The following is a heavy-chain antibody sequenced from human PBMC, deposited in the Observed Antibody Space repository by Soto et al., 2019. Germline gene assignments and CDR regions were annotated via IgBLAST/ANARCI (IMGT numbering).Heavy chain of an antibody. J-gene: IGHJ5*02. CDR3: ARANSVSGRSWFDP. V-gene: IGHV4-31*03. Sequence: SSETLSLTCTVSGGSASSADHYWSWIRQHPGKGLEWIGYIYYTGSTYYNPSLKSRVSISVDTSKNQFSLKLCSLTAADTAMYYCARANSVSGRSWFDPWGQGTLVTVSS. CDR1: GGSASSADHY. CDR2: IYYTGST. D-gene: IGHD1-26*01.